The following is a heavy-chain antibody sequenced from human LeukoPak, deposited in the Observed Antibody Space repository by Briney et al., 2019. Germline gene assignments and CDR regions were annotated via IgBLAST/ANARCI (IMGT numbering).Heavy chain of an antibody. CDR3: TTCSGGSCYSEDDYYYYGMDV. V-gene: IGHV3-15*01. J-gene: IGHJ6*02. CDR2: IKSKSDGGTT. D-gene: IGHD2-15*01. CDR1: GFIFTNAW. Sequence: GGSLRLSCAASGFIFTNAWMTWVRQAPRKGLEWVGHIKSKSDGGTTDYAAPVKGRFTISRHDSRNTVYLQMNSLKTEDTAVYYCTTCSGGSCYSEDDYYYYGMDVWGQGTTVTVSS.